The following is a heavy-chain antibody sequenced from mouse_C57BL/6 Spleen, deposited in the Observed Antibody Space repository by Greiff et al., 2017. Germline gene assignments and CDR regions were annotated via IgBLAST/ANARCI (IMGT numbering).Heavy chain of an antibody. Sequence: VQLQQPGAELVKPGASVKLSCKASGYTFTSYWMHWVKQRPGQGLEWIGMIHPNSGSTNYNEKFKSKATLTVDKSSSTAYMQLSSLTSEDSAVYYCARQPLGRGGDYWGQGTTLTVSS. CDR2: IHPNSGST. J-gene: IGHJ2*01. CDR1: GYTFTSYW. CDR3: ARQPLGRGGDY. V-gene: IGHV1-64*01. D-gene: IGHD6-1*01.